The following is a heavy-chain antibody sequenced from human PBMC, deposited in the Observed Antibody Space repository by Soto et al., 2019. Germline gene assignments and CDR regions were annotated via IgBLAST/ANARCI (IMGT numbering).Heavy chain of an antibody. Sequence: QVQLQQSRPGLVKPSQTLSLTCDISGDSVSRNITAWSWIRQSPSRGLEWLGRTFYRSTWNYDYSIYVKSRITISPDISKTQFSLHLNSVTPEDTAVYYCASETMVMPGTRGYFDYWGQGALVTVSS. CDR3: ASETMVMPGTRGYFDY. CDR2: TFYRSTWNY. D-gene: IGHD6-13*01. V-gene: IGHV6-1*01. J-gene: IGHJ4*02. CDR1: GDSVSRNITA.